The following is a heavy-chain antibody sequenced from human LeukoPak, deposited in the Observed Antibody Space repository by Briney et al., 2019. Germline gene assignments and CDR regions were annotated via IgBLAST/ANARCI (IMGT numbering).Heavy chain of an antibody. Sequence: GGSLRLSCAASGFTFSSYAMHWVRQAPGKGLEYVSAISSNGGSTYYADSVKGRFTISRDNSKNTLYLQMSSLRAEDTAVYYCVKSRSGVFDYWGQGTLVTVSS. V-gene: IGHV3-64D*06. J-gene: IGHJ4*02. CDR2: ISSNGGST. CDR1: GFTFSSYA. CDR3: VKSRSGVFDY.